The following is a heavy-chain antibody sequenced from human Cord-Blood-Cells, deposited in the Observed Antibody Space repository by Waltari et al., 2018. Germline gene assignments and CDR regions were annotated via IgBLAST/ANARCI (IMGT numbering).Heavy chain of an antibody. D-gene: IGHD6-6*01. CDR3: AKAGSSSYFDY. CDR1: GFTFSRYG. CDR2: IRYDGSNK. J-gene: IGHJ4*02. V-gene: IGHV3-30*02. Sequence: QVQLVESGGGVVQPGGSLRLSCAASGFTFSRYGLHWVRQAPGKGLEWVAFIRYDGSNKYYADSVKGRFTISRDNSKNTLYLQMNSLRAEDTAVYYCAKAGSSSYFDYWGQGTLVTVSS.